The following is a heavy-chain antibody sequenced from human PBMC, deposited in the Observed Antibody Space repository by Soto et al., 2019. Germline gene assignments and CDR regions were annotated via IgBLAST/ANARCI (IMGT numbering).Heavy chain of an antibody. D-gene: IGHD6-13*01. CDR1: GEGVSSITAA. J-gene: IGHJ4*02. CDR3: ARENSNNWFLYYFDY. V-gene: IGHV6-1*01. CDR2: TYYRSKWYN. Sequence: TLSVTCAISGEGVSSITAASISIRQSPSRGLEWLGRTYYRSKWYNDYAISVKSRITINPDTSKNQFSLQLNSVTPEDTAVYYCARENSNNWFLYYFDYWGQGTLVTVSS.